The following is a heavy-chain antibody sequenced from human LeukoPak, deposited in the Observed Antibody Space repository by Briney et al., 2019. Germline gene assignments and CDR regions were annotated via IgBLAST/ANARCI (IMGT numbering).Heavy chain of an antibody. CDR1: GGSISSYY. CDR2: IHYTGST. D-gene: IGHD6-13*01. CDR3: ARVYYSSSYDYWYFDL. V-gene: IGHV4-59*01. Sequence: PSETLSLTCTVSGGSISSYYWSWIRQSPGKGLECIGYIHYTGSTNYNPSLKSRVTISVETSKNQFSLKLKSVTAADTAVYYCARVYYSSSYDYWYFDLWGRGTLVTVSS. J-gene: IGHJ2*01.